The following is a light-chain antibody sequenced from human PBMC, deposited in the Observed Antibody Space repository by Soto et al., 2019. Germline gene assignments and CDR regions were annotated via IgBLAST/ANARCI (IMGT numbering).Light chain of an antibody. Sequence: AIQMTQSPSSLSASVGDRVTITCRASQGIRTDLGWYQQKPGKAPKLLIYAASSLQSGVPSRFSGSGSGTDFTLTISSLQPEDFATYYCLQDYHYPHTFGQGTKLEIK. V-gene: IGKV1-6*01. CDR2: AAS. J-gene: IGKJ2*01. CDR1: QGIRTD. CDR3: LQDYHYPHT.